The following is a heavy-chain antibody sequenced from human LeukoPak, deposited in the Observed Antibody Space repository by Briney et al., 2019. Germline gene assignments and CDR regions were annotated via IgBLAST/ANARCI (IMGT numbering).Heavy chain of an antibody. D-gene: IGHD2-2*01. CDR3: ARRLTQYDCFDP. CDR1: GDSFSSNSVT. Sequence: SQTLSLTCAISGDSFSSNSVTWNWIRQSPSRGLEWLGRTYCRSTWYNDYAVSVRGRITVNPDTSKNQFSLHLNSVTPEDTAVYYCARRLTQYDCFDPWGQGILVTVSS. J-gene: IGHJ5*02. V-gene: IGHV6-1*01. CDR2: TYCRSTWYN.